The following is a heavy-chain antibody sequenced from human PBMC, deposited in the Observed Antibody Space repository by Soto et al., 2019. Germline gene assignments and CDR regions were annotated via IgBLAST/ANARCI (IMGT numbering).Heavy chain of an antibody. J-gene: IGHJ4*03. CDR1: GYTFTSYY. CDR2: INPSGGST. V-gene: IGHV1-46*01. CDR3: DLVSWYYYDSSISGYFAY. D-gene: IGHD3-22*01. Sequence: ASLKVSCKASGYTFTSYYMHWVRQAPGQGLEWMGIINPSGGSTSYAQKFQGRVTMTRDTSTSTVYMELSSLRSEHTAVYYCDLVSWYYYDSSISGYFAYWG.